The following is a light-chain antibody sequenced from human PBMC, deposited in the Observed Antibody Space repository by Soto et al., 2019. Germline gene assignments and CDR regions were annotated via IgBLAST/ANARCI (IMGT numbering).Light chain of an antibody. CDR2: DAS. CDR1: QSVSSN. V-gene: IGKV3-11*01. CDR3: QRGDT. J-gene: IGKJ5*01. Sequence: EIVLTQSPATLSLSPGERATLSCRASQSVSSNLASYQQKHGQAPRLLIYDASNRATGIPARFSGSGSGTDFTLTISSLEPEEFAVYYCQRGDTFGQGTRLEIK.